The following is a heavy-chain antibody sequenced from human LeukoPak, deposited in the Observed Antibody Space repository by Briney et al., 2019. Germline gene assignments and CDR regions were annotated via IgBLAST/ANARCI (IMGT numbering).Heavy chain of an antibody. Sequence: SGGSLRLSCVTSGFNFNNYAMTWVRQAPGKGLEWVSVINTSGGTYYADSVKGRFTISRDNSKNTLYLQMDSLRADDTAIYYCAKVISLYYYYGMDVWGQGTTVTVSS. CDR2: INTSGGT. J-gene: IGHJ6*02. CDR1: GFNFNNYA. D-gene: IGHD2/OR15-2a*01. V-gene: IGHV3-23*01. CDR3: AKVISLYYYYGMDV.